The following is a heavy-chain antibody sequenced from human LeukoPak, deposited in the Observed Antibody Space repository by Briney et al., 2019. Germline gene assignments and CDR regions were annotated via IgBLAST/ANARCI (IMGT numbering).Heavy chain of an antibody. CDR1: GFTFDDYT. CDR3: AKEDSSSWPYYFDY. Sequence: GGSLRLSCAASGFTFDDYTMHWVRQAPGKGLEWVSLISWDGGSTYYADSVKGRFTISRDNSKNSLYLQMNSLRTEDTALYYCAKEDSSSWPYYFDYWGQGTLVTVSS. J-gene: IGHJ4*02. CDR2: ISWDGGST. V-gene: IGHV3-43*01. D-gene: IGHD6-13*01.